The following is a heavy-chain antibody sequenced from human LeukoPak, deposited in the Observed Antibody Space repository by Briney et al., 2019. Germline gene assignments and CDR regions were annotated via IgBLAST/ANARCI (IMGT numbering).Heavy chain of an antibody. CDR2: MNPNSGNT. CDR1: GYTFTSYD. Sequence: ASVKVSCKASGYTFTSYDINWVRQAPGQGLEWMGWMNPNSGNTGYAQKFQGRVTMTRNTSISTAYMELSSLRSEDTAVYYCAKIRRIAARPAWFDPWGQGTLVTVSS. V-gene: IGHV1-8*01. J-gene: IGHJ5*02. CDR3: AKIRRIAARPAWFDP. D-gene: IGHD6-6*01.